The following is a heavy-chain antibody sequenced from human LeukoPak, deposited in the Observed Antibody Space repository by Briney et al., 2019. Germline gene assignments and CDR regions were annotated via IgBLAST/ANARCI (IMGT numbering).Heavy chain of an antibody. D-gene: IGHD4-17*01. V-gene: IGHV3-23*01. J-gene: IGHJ4*02. CDR3: AKCSDYVVPDYFDY. CDR1: GFSFSSSA. Sequence: GGSLRLSSAASGFSFSSSAMSWVRQAPGKGLEWVSAISGSGGSRYFADAVKGRFTISRDDHKNTLYLQMNSLRAEDTGVYYCAKCSDYVVPDYFDYWGQGTLVTVSS. CDR2: ISGSGGSR.